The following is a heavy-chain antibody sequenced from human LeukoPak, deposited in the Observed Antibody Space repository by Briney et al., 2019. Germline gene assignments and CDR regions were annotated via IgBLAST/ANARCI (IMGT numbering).Heavy chain of an antibody. CDR3: ANTYLY. CDR2: IRNKVNSDTT. Sequence: PGGSLRLSCAASGSIFSEHYMDRVRQAPGKGLEWVGRIRNKVNSDTTEYAASVRGRFSISRDDSKNLLYLQMNSLKSEDTALYYCANTYLYWGQGTLVTVSS. D-gene: IGHD3-16*01. CDR1: GSIFSEHY. V-gene: IGHV3-72*01. J-gene: IGHJ4*02.